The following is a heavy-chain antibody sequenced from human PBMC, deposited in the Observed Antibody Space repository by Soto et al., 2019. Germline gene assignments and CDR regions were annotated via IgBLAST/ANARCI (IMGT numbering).Heavy chain of an antibody. V-gene: IGHV4-34*01. CDR2: IKHGGSS. J-gene: IGHJ3*02. D-gene: IGHD6-19*01. Sequence: QVQQQPWGAGLLKPSETLSLTCTVYAGSFSHYYWNWIRQSPGKGLEWIGKIKHGGSSSYNPSLRSRGAISVDMSTNQYCLRLRPVTAADTAVYDCARGGSSDWQVALDIWGQGTMVPVSS. CDR3: ARGGSSDWQVALDI. CDR1: AGSFSHYY.